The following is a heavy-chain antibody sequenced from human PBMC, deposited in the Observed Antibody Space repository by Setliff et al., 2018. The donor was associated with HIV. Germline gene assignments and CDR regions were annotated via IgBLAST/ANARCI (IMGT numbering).Heavy chain of an antibody. CDR1: GGTFSSYA. V-gene: IGHV1-69*05. CDR3: ARDDEDGTDCSGGSCRRWFDP. J-gene: IGHJ5*02. CDR2: ILGIFGTT. Sequence: SVKVSCQASGGTFSSYAISGVRQAPGQGRKWMGGILGIFGTTYYAQKCQGRVTMTRDTSTSTVYMELSSLRSEDTAVYYCARDDEDGTDCSGGSCRRWFDPWGQGTLVTVSS. D-gene: IGHD2-15*01.